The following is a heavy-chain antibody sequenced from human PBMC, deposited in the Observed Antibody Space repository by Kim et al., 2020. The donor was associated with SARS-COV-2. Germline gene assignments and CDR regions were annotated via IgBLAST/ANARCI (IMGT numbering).Heavy chain of an antibody. Sequence: GGSLRLSCAASGFTFSSNAMSWVRQAPGKGLEWVSIISSSGAGIYYADSVKVRFTISRDNSKNTLHLQMNSLRAEDTAVYYCAKRLAAAGTSGYWGQGTLVTVSS. CDR3: AKRLAAAGTSGY. J-gene: IGHJ4*02. CDR1: GFTFSSNA. D-gene: IGHD6-13*01. CDR2: ISSSGAGI. V-gene: IGHV3-23*01.